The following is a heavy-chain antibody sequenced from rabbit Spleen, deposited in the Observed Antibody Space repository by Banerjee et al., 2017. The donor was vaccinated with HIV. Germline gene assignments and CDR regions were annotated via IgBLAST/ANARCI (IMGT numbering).Heavy chain of an antibody. V-gene: IGHV1S45*01. Sequence: EESGGDLVKPEGSLTLTCKASGLDFSNTYWICWVRQAPGKGLEWIACIYAGSSGSTYYASWAKGRFTISKTSSTTVTLQMTSLTAADTATYFCARDTSSSFSSYGMDLWGPGTLVTVS. D-gene: IGHD1-1*01. J-gene: IGHJ6*01. CDR2: IYAGSSGST. CDR3: ARDTSSSFSSYGMDL. CDR1: GLDFSNTYW.